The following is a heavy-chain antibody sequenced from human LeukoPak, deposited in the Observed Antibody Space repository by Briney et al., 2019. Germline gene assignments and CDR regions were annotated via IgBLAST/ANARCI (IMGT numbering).Heavy chain of an antibody. J-gene: IGHJ4*02. D-gene: IGHD4-17*01. Sequence: SQTLSLTCTVSGVSISSGGYYWSWIRQHPGKGLEWIGYIYYSGSTYYNPSLKSRVTISVDTSKNQFSLKLSSVTAADTAVYYCARATDDYGDDYFDYWGQGTLVTVSS. CDR2: IYYSGST. CDR3: ARATDDYGDDYFDY. V-gene: IGHV4-31*03. CDR1: GVSISSGGYY.